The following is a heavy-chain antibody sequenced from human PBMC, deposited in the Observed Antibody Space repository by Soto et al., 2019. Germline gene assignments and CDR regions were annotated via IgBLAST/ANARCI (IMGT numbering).Heavy chain of an antibody. CDR1: GGSFSSYY. CDR3: ARNRGNYFDY. V-gene: IGHV4-59*01. CDR2: TYYSGST. J-gene: IGHJ4*02. Sequence: PSETLSLTCTVSGGSFSSYYWSWIRQPPGKGLEWIGYTYYSGSTNYNPSLKSRVTMSVHTSQNQFSLKLSSVTAEDTAVYYCARNRGNYFDYWGQGTLVTVSS.